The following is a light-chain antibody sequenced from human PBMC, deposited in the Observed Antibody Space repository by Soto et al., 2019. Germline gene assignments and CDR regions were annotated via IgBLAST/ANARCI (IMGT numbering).Light chain of an antibody. CDR1: SSNIGAGYD. Sequence: QSVLTQPPSVSGAPGQRVTISCTGSSSNIGAGYDVHWYQQLPGTAPKFLIYGNNNRPSGVPDRFSGSKSGTSASLAITGLQAEDEAYYYCQSFDHSRSESVFGGGTKLTVL. CDR2: GNN. CDR3: QSFDHSRSESV. V-gene: IGLV1-40*01. J-gene: IGLJ3*02.